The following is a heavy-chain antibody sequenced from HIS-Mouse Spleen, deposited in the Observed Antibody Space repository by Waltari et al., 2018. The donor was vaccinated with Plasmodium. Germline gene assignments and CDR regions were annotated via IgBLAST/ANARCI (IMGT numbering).Heavy chain of an antibody. CDR1: GFTFSCYG. Sequence: EVQLVESGGGLVQPGGSLRLFCAASGFTFSCYGMSWVRQAPGKGLEWVANIKQDGSEKYYVDSVKGRFTISRDNAKNSLYLQMNSLRAEDTAVYYCASSWYWYFDLWGRGTLVTVSS. J-gene: IGHJ2*01. V-gene: IGHV3-7*01. D-gene: IGHD6-13*01. CDR2: IKQDGSEK. CDR3: ASSWYWYFDL.